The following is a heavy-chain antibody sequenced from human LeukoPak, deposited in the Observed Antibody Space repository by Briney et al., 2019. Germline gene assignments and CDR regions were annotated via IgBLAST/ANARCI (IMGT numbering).Heavy chain of an antibody. V-gene: IGHV3-66*01. CDR3: ARPAAVAGTDAVYYYYGMDV. CDR1: GFTVSSNY. Sequence: QPGGSLRLSCAASGFTVSSNYMSWVRKAPGKGLEWVSVIYSGGSTDYADSVKGRFTISRDNSKNTLYLQMNSLRAEDTAVYYCARPAAVAGTDAVYYYYGMDVWGQGTTVTVSS. J-gene: IGHJ6*02. D-gene: IGHD6-19*01. CDR2: IYSGGST.